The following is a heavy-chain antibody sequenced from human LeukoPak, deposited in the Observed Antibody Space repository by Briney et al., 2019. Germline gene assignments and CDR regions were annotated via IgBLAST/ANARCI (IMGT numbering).Heavy chain of an antibody. CDR1: GFTFSSYS. CDR3: ARATYMTTVTFDY. J-gene: IGHJ4*02. Sequence: GGSLRLSCAASGFTFSSYSMNWVRQAPGKGLEWVSYISDSSSTKYYADSVKGRFTISRDNAKNSLCLQMTSLRDEDTAVYYCARATYMTTVTFDYWGQGTLVTVSS. D-gene: IGHD4-17*01. V-gene: IGHV3-48*02. CDR2: ISDSSSTK.